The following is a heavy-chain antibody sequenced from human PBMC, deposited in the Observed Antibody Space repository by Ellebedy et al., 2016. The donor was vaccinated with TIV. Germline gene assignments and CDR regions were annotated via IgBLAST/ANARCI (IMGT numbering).Heavy chain of an antibody. J-gene: IGHJ6*03. CDR3: ARDGHSSGWSDHYYYMDV. CDR2: IYTSGST. V-gene: IGHV4-4*07. CDR1: GGSISSYY. Sequence: SETLSLXCTVSGGSISSYYWSWIRQPAGKGLEWIGRIYTSGSTNYNPSLKSRVTMSVDTSKNQFSLKLSSVTAADTAVYYCARDGHSSGWSDHYYYMDVWGKGTTVTVSS. D-gene: IGHD6-19*01.